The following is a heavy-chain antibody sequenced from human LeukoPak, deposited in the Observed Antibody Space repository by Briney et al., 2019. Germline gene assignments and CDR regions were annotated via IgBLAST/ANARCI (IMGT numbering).Heavy chain of an antibody. CDR1: GGSISSGSYY. Sequence: SQTLSLTCTVSGGSISSGSYYWSWIRQPAGKGLEWIGRIYTSGSTNYNPSTNYNPSLKSRVTISVDTSKNQFSLKLSSVTAADTAVYYCARAPVTIFGVVTPDYWGQGTLVTVSS. D-gene: IGHD3-3*01. CDR2: IYTSGST. J-gene: IGHJ4*02. V-gene: IGHV4-61*10. CDR3: ARAPVTIFGVVTPDY.